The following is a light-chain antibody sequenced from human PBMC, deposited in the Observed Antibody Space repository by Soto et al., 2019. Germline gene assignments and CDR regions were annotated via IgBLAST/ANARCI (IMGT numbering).Light chain of an antibody. CDR2: DAS. J-gene: IGKJ4*01. CDR3: QQGYSFPVT. V-gene: IGKV1-33*01. CDR1: QDISNY. Sequence: DIQMTQSPSSLSASVGVRVTITCQASQDISNYLNWYQQKPGKAPKLLIYDASNLETGVPSRFSGSGSGTDFTFTISSLQPEDIATYYCQQGYSFPVTFGGGTKVDIK.